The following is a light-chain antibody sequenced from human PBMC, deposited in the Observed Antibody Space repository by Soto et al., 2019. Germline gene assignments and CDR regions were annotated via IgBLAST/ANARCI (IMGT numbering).Light chain of an antibody. CDR2: DDN. CDR3: QVWDSSNDHLV. CDR1: NIGSKS. J-gene: IGLJ3*02. Sequence: SYQLTQAPSVSVAPGQTARITCGGNNIGSKSVHWYRQKPGQAPVLVVYDDNDRPSGIPERFSGSKSGRPATLSISRVEAGGEADYYCQVWDSSNDHLVFGGGTQLTVL. V-gene: IGLV3-21*02.